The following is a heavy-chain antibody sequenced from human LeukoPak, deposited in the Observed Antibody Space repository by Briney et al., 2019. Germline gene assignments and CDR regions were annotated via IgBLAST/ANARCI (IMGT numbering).Heavy chain of an antibody. V-gene: IGHV7-4-1*02. Sequence: ASVKVSCKASGGTLSSYAISWVRQAPGEGLEWMGWINTNTGNPTYVQRFTGRFVFSLDTSVSTAYLQISSLKAEDTAVYYCAREWGHYDSSGYCGYPFDIWGQGTMVTVSS. J-gene: IGHJ3*02. CDR3: AREWGHYDSSGYCGYPFDI. CDR2: INTNTGNP. D-gene: IGHD3-22*01. CDR1: GGTLSSYA.